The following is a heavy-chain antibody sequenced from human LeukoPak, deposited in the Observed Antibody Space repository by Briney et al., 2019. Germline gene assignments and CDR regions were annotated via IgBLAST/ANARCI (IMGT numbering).Heavy chain of an antibody. V-gene: IGHV1-69*04. CDR3: ARDWACSGGSCYSGFDY. CDR1: GGTFSSYA. CDR2: IIPILGIA. Sequence: ASVKVSCKASGGTFSSYAISWVRQAPGQGLEWMGRIIPILGIANYAQKFQGRVTITADKSTSTAYMELSSLISEDTAVYYCARDWACSGGSCYSGFDYWGQGTLVTVSS. D-gene: IGHD2-15*01. J-gene: IGHJ4*02.